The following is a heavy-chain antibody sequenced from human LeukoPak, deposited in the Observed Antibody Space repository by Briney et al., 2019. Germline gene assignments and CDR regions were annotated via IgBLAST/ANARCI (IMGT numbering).Heavy chain of an antibody. CDR1: GFTFSSYS. V-gene: IGHV3-48*01. CDR3: AREELELPPRISWFDP. Sequence: GGSLRLSCAASGFTFSSYSMNWIRQAPGKGLEWVSYISSSSSTIYYADSVKGRFTISRDNAKNSLYLQMNSLRAEDTAVYYCAREELELPPRISWFDPWAREPWSPSPQ. J-gene: IGHJ5*02. D-gene: IGHD1-7*01. CDR2: ISSSSSTI.